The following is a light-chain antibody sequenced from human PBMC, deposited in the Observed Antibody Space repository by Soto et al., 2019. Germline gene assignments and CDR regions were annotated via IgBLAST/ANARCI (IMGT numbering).Light chain of an antibody. CDR2: DNT. CDR3: GTWDSNLSGWV. CDR1: SSNIGNNY. V-gene: IGLV1-51*01. J-gene: IGLJ3*02. Sequence: QSVLTQPPSVSAAPGQKVTISCSGSSSNIGNNYVSWYQQLPGAAPKLLIYDNTRRPSRIPDRFSGSKSGTSATLGITGLQTRDEADYYCGTWDSNLSGWVFGGGTKLTVL.